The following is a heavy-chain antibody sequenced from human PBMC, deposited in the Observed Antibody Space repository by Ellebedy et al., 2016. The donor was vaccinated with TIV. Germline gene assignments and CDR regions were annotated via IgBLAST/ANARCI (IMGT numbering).Heavy chain of an antibody. D-gene: IGHD3-22*01. J-gene: IGHJ4*02. CDR1: GYTFTNFG. Sequence: ASVKVSXKASGYTFTNFGISWVRQAPGQGLEWMGWISGSNGNTKYAQKFQGRVTMTTDTSTNTAYMELRSLRSDDTAVYYCAREGAYDSGGYYELFDYWGQGTLVTVSS. CDR3: AREGAYDSGGYYELFDY. V-gene: IGHV1-18*01. CDR2: ISGSNGNT.